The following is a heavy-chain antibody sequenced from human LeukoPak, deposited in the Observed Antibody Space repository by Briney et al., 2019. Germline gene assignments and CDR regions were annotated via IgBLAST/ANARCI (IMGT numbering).Heavy chain of an antibody. J-gene: IGHJ4*02. V-gene: IGHV1-69*05. CDR2: IIPIFGTA. CDR1: GGTFSSYA. CDR3: AREGLGSSGYFEY. D-gene: IGHD3-22*01. Sequence: ASVKVSCKASGGTFSSYAISWVRQAPGQGVEWMGGIIPIFGTANYAQKFPGRVTITTDESTSTAYMELSSLRSEDTAVYYCAREGLGSSGYFEYWGQGTLVTVSS.